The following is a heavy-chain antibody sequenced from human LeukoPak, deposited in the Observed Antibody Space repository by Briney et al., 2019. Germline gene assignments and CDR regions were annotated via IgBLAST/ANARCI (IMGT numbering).Heavy chain of an antibody. CDR3: ANDRYVAAVAVTLFDY. CDR2: ISGSGGST. D-gene: IGHD6-19*01. J-gene: IGHJ4*02. V-gene: IGHV3-23*01. Sequence: GGSLRLSCAASGFTFSSYAMSWVRQAPGKGLEWVAAISGSGGSTYYADSVKGRFTISRDNSKNTLYLQMNSLRAEDTAVYYCANDRYVAAVAVTLFDYWGQGTLVTVSS. CDR1: GFTFSSYA.